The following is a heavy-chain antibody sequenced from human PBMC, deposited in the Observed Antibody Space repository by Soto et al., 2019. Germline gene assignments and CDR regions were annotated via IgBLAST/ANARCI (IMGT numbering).Heavy chain of an antibody. J-gene: IGHJ4*02. CDR1: GFNFDSHA. Sequence: EVQLLESGGAVVQPGGSLRLSCVGSGFNFDSHAMSWVRQAPGKGLEWVSSVSPSGASTHFPDFLKGRFSSSRDNSKNTVYLEISNLRVEDTAVYYCAKDLPLWSGYSFSENHWGQGTLVTVSS. D-gene: IGHD3-3*01. CDR2: VSPSGAST. V-gene: IGHV3-23*01. CDR3: AKDLPLWSGYSFSENH.